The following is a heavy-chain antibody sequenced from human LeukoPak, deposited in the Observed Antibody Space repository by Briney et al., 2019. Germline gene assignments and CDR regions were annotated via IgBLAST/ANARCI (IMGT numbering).Heavy chain of an antibody. J-gene: IGHJ4*02. D-gene: IGHD5-24*01. Sequence: SETLSLTCTVSGGSISSYYWSWIRQPAGKGLERIGRIYTSGSTNYNPSLKSRVTMSVDTSKNQFSLKLSSVTAAGTAVYYCATDRRDCYPPVVDYWGQGTLATVSS. CDR1: GGSISSYY. CDR3: ATDRRDCYPPVVDY. CDR2: IYTSGST. V-gene: IGHV4-4*07.